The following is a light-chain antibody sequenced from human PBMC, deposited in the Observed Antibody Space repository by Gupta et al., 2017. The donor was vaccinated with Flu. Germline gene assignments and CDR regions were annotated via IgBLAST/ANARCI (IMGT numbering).Light chain of an antibody. J-gene: IGKJ4*01. Sequence: TMPSLPRERATPSSRGSQSGSSYFAWYQQRTRRAPTRLIFDAANSATGVTARFSGRGSGTDFTLTISSLEPGDFAVDYCQQRSSWPPLTFGGGTKVEI. V-gene: IGKV3-11*01. CDR2: DAA. CDR3: QQRSSWPPLT. CDR1: QSGSSY.